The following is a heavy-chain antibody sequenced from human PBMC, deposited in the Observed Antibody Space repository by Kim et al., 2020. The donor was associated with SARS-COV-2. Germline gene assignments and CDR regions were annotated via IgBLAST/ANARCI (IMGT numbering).Heavy chain of an antibody. CDR1: GYTLTELS. D-gene: IGHD3-22*01. CDR3: ATTQIYYYDTSGAFDI. CDR2: FDPEDGET. Sequence: ASVKVSCKVSGYTLTELSMHWVRQAPGKGLEWMGGFDPEDGETIYAQKFQGRVTMTEDTSTDTAYMELSSLRSEDTAVYYCATTQIYYYDTSGAFDIWGQGTMVTVSS. V-gene: IGHV1-24*01. J-gene: IGHJ3*02.